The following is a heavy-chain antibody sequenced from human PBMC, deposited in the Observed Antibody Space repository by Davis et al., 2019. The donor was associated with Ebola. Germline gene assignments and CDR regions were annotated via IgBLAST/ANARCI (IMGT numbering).Heavy chain of an antibody. J-gene: IGHJ6*04. CDR3: ARIMSIAAAGTSGSLEHHYYGMDV. CDR1: GFSLSTSGMC. CDR2: IDWDDDK. V-gene: IGHV2-70*01. D-gene: IGHD6-13*01. Sequence: SGPTLVKPPQTLTLTCPFPGFSLSTSGMCVSWIRQPPGKALEWLALIDWDDDKYYSTSLKTRLTISKDTSKNQVVLTMTNMDPVDTATYYCARIMSIAAAGTSGSLEHHYYGMDVWGKGTTVTVSS.